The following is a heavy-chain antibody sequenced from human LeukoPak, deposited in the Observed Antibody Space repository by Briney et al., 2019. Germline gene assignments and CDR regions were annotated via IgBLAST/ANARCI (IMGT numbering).Heavy chain of an antibody. CDR3: ATAVPNYYDSSGYAFDI. CDR2: INPSGGST. Sequence: ASVKVSCKASGYTFTSYYMHWVRQAPGQGLEWMGIINPSGGSTSYAQKFQGRVTMTRDTSTSTVYMELSSLRSEDTAVYYCATAVPNYYDSSGYAFDIWGQGTMVTVSS. V-gene: IGHV1-46*01. J-gene: IGHJ3*02. D-gene: IGHD3-22*01. CDR1: GYTFTSYY.